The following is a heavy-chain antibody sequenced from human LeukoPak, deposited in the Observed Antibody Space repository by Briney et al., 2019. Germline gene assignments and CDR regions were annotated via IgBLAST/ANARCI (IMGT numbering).Heavy chain of an antibody. CDR2: IYSGGST. CDR3: ARGAQGYGYVYYFDY. J-gene: IGHJ4*02. CDR1: GLTVSSNY. Sequence: GGSLRLSCAASGLTVSSNYMSWVRQAPGKGLEWVSVIYSGGSTYYADSVKGRFTISRDNSKNTLYLQMNSLRAEDTAVYYCARGAQGYGYVYYFDYWGQGTLVTVSS. V-gene: IGHV3-53*01. D-gene: IGHD5-18*01.